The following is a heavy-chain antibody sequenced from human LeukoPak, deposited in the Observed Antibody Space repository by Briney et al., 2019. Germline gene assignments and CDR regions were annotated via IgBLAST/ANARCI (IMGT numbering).Heavy chain of an antibody. Sequence: ASVKVSCKASGYTFTSYYMHWVRQAPGQGLEWMGWINPNSGGTNYAQKFQGRVTMTRDTSISTAYMELSRLRSDDTAVYYCARPFVRTVTTGVFFDYWGQGTLVTVSS. D-gene: IGHD4-17*01. J-gene: IGHJ4*02. CDR2: INPNSGGT. CDR1: GYTFTSYY. CDR3: ARPFVRTVTTGVFFDY. V-gene: IGHV1-2*02.